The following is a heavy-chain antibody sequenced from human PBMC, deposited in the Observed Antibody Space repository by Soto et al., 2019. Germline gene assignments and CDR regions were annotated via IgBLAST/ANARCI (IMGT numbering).Heavy chain of an antibody. D-gene: IGHD2-2*01. CDR3: ARDQRDIVVVPAAMDDAFDI. V-gene: IGHV4-31*03. CDR1: GGSISSGGYY. CDR2: IYYSGST. Sequence: QVQLQESGPGLVKPSQTLSLTCTVSGGSISSGGYYWSWIRQHPGKGLEWIGYIYYSGSTYYNPSLKGRVTISVDTSKNQFSLKLSSVTAADTAVYYCARDQRDIVVVPAAMDDAFDIWGQGTMVTVSS. J-gene: IGHJ3*02.